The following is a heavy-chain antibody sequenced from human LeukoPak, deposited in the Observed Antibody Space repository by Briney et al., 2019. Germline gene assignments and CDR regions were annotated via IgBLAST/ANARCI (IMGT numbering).Heavy chain of an antibody. CDR2: INPNSGGT. V-gene: IGHV1-2*02. D-gene: IGHD3-22*01. CDR3: ARDSYDSSGYYLYYYYYGMDV. J-gene: IGHJ6*02. Sequence: GASVKVSCKASGYAFTGYYMHWVRQAPGQGLEWMGWINPNSGGTNYAQKLQGRVTMTTDTSTSTAYMELRSLRSDDTAVYYCARDSYDSSGYYLYYYYYGMDVWGQGTTVTVSS. CDR1: GYAFTGYY.